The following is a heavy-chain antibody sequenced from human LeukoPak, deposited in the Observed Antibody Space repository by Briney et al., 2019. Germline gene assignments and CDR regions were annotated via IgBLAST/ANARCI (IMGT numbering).Heavy chain of an antibody. V-gene: IGHV3-9*01. Sequence: TGGSLRLSCVASGFIFADYAMHWVRQAPGKGLEWVSGISWNSGSIGYADSVKGRFTISRDSAKNSLYLQMNSLRGEDTALYYCAKAVNSYYYGMDVWGQGTTVTVS. CDR3: AKAVNSYYYGMDV. J-gene: IGHJ6*02. CDR2: ISWNSGSI. CDR1: GFIFADYA. D-gene: IGHD3-10*01.